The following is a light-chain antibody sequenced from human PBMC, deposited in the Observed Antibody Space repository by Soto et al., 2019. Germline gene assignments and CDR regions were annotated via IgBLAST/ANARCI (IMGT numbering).Light chain of an antibody. V-gene: IGKV3-11*01. Sequence: EIVLTQSPATLSSSPGERATLSCRASQSVSSYLAWYQQKPGQPPRLLIYDASDRATGIPARFSGSGSGTDFTLTISSLEPEDFAVYYCQQRGNWPRTFGQGTKVEIK. J-gene: IGKJ1*01. CDR3: QQRGNWPRT. CDR1: QSVSSY. CDR2: DAS.